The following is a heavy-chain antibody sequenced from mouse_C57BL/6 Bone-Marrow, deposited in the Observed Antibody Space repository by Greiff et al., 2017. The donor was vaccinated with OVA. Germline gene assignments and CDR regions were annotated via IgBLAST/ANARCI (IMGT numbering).Heavy chain of an antibody. CDR3: ARGPYYYGSSYDFDY. CDR2: INPSNGGT. V-gene: IGHV1-53*01. Sequence: QVQLKQPGTELVKPGASVKLSCKASGYTFTSYWMHWVKQRPGQGLEWIGNINPSNGGTNYNEKFKSKATLTVDKSSSTAYMQLSSLTSEDSAVYYCARGPYYYGSSYDFDYWGQGTTLTVSS. J-gene: IGHJ2*01. CDR1: GYTFTSYW. D-gene: IGHD1-1*01.